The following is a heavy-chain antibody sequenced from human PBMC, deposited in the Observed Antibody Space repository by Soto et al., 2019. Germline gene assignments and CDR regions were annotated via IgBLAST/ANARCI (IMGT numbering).Heavy chain of an antibody. CDR1: GFSLTTSGVG. CDR2: IYWDDDK. CDR3: AHRVLRTVFGLVTTTAIYFDF. Sequence: QITLNESGPTVVRPTETLTLTCRFSGFSLTTSGVGVGWIRQSPGKAPEWLALIYWDDDKRYSASLKSRLTITKDTSKNQVVLTVSDLDPTDPATYYCAHRVLRTVFGLVTTTAIYFDFWGQGTPVAVS. V-gene: IGHV2-5*02. D-gene: IGHD3-3*01. J-gene: IGHJ4*02.